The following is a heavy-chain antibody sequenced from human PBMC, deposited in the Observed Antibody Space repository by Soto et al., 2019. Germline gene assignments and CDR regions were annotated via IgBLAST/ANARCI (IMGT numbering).Heavy chain of an antibody. CDR3: ARGLILVCGELSLRGGYYYSMDV. V-gene: IGHV4-34*01. CDR1: GGSFSGYQ. Sequence: QVQLQQWGAGLLKPSETLSLTCAVYGGSFSGYQWSWIRQTPGKGLEWIGEINDSGNINYNPSLKSRVTVFLDTPKKQNSLKLSSVTAADTAVYYCARGLILVCGELSLRGGYYYSMDVWGKGTTVIVSS. J-gene: IGHJ6*03. D-gene: IGHD3-10*01. CDR2: INDSGNI.